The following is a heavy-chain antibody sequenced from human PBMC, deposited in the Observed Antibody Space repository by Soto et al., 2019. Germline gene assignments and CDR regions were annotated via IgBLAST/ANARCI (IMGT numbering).Heavy chain of an antibody. V-gene: IGHV4-31*03. J-gene: IGHJ4*02. Sequence: QVQLLESGPGLVKASQTLSLTCSISGGSISSGGYYWSWVRQRPGKGLEWIGYIYFNENTYYNPSLKTRVTISARTSKSQFSLRLSSVTAADAAVYYCARQITMVRGIDFWGPGISVSVSS. CDR1: GGSISSGGYY. CDR3: ARQITMVRGIDF. D-gene: IGHD3-10*01. CDR2: IYFNENT.